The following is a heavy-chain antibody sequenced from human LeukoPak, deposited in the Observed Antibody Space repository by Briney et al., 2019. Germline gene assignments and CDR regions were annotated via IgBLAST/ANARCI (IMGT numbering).Heavy chain of an antibody. Sequence: ASAKDSCKASGYTFSIYDINRVPPATGQRLGWMGWMNPNSGNTDYAQKFQSRVTMARNTSTSKAYMELSSLRSEDTAVYYCARAWIQLWTLYYYYYMDVWGKGTTVTVSS. D-gene: IGHD5-18*01. CDR1: GYTFSIYD. V-gene: IGHV1-8*01. J-gene: IGHJ6*03. CDR2: MNPNSGNT. CDR3: ARAWIQLWTLYYYYYMDV.